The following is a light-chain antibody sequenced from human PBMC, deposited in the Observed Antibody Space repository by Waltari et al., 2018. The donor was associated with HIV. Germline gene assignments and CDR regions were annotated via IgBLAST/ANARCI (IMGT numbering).Light chain of an antibody. CDR1: QTVRSS. V-gene: IGKV1D-16*01. CDR2: GAS. Sequence: DIQITQSPPSLSASVGQRVTITCRASQTVRSSLACYQQRPGKAPKSLVSGASKLQTKVPSRFSAGGSGTNFSLTISSLKPEDFATDICQQYYTFPRTFGRGTRVDMK. J-gene: IGKJ1*01. CDR3: QQYYTFPRT.